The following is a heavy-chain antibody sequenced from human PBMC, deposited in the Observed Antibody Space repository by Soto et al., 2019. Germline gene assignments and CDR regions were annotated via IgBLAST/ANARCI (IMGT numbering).Heavy chain of an antibody. D-gene: IGHD6-13*01. V-gene: IGHV3-7*01. CDR1: GFTFSSYW. CDR3: ARDLVRAAAGTDY. CDR2: IKQDGSEK. Sequence: EVQLVVSGGGLVLPGGSLRLSCAASGFTFSSYWMSWVRQAPGKGLEWVANIKQDGSEKYYVDSVKGRFTISRDNAKNSLYLQMNSLRAEDTAVYYCARDLVRAAAGTDYWGQGTLVTVSS. J-gene: IGHJ4*02.